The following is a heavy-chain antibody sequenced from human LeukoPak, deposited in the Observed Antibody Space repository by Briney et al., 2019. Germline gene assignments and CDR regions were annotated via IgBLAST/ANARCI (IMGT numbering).Heavy chain of an antibody. CDR2: ISSSGSTI. CDR1: GFTFSSYE. V-gene: IGHV3-48*03. Sequence: GGSLRLSCAASGFTFSSYEMNWVRQAPGKGLEWVSYISSSGSTIYYADSVKGRFTISRDNSKNTLYLQMNSLRAEDTAVYYCAKDPDGVLLWFGEFHYMDVWGKGTTVTISS. D-gene: IGHD3-10*01. J-gene: IGHJ6*03. CDR3: AKDPDGVLLWFGEFHYMDV.